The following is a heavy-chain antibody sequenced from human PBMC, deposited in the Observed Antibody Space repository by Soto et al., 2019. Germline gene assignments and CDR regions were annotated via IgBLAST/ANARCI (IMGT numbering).Heavy chain of an antibody. CDR3: ASLAGNTRLDI. J-gene: IGHJ3*02. Sequence: ASVKVSCKASGGTFSSYTISWVRPAPGQGLEWMGRIIPILGIANYAQKFQGRVTITADKSTSTAHMELSSLRSEDTAVYHCASLAGNTRLDIWGQGTMVTVSS. CDR2: IIPILGIA. D-gene: IGHD6-13*01. CDR1: GGTFSSYT. V-gene: IGHV1-69*02.